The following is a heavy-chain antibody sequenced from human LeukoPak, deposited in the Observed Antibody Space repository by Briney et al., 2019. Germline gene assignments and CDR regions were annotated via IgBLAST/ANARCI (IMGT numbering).Heavy chain of an antibody. CDR1: GFPFSTYW. D-gene: IGHD2-21*02. CDR3: ARDGGLLPDN. J-gene: IGHJ4*02. V-gene: IGHV3-74*01. Sequence: GGSLRLSCAASGFPFSTYWMHWVRQPPGKGLVWVSRTSPDGSSRSYADSVKGRFIISRDNAKNTLSLQMNSLTAEDTAVYYCARDGGLLPDNWGKGTLVTVSS. CDR2: TSPDGSSR.